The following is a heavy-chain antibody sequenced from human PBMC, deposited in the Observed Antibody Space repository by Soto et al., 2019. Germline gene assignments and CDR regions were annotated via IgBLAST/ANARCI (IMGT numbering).Heavy chain of an antibody. D-gene: IGHD2-15*01. CDR1: GGTFSSYA. Sequence: QVQLVQSGAEVKKPGSSVKVSCKAPGGTFSSYAISWVRQAPGQGLEWMGGVIPIFGTAKYAQKFQGRVTITADESTSTGYMELRSLRSGDTAVYYCARSQGGSSSLDIYYYYYCGMDVWGQGTTVTVSS. V-gene: IGHV1-69*01. CDR3: ARSQGGSSSLDIYYYYYCGMDV. CDR2: VIPIFGTA. J-gene: IGHJ6*02.